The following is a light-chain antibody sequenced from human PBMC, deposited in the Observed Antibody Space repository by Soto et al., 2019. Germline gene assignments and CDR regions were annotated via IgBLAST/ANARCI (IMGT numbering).Light chain of an antibody. J-gene: IGLJ1*01. CDR2: GDS. Sequence: HPPSVCRAPGQRVTISCTWSISNIGAGYDVNWYQQLPETAPKLLIFGDSNRPSGVPDRFSGSKSGNTASLTVSGLQAEDEADYYCSSYAGSNKWVFGTGTKVTVL. V-gene: IGLV1-40*01. CDR3: SSYAGSNKWV. CDR1: ISNIGAGYD.